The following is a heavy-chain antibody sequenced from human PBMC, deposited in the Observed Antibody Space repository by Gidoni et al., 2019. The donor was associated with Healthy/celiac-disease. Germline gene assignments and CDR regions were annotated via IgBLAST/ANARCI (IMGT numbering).Heavy chain of an antibody. D-gene: IGHD2-15*01. J-gene: IGHJ1*01. V-gene: IGHV1-3*01. CDR3: AREGKVARDFQH. CDR1: GYTFTSYA. CDR2: INAGNGNT. Sequence: QVQLVQSGAEVKKPGASVKVSCKASGYTFTSYAMHWVRQAPGQRLEWMGWINAGNGNTKYSQKFQGRVTITRDTSASTAYMELSSLRSEDTAVYYCAREGKVARDFQHWGQGTLVTVSS.